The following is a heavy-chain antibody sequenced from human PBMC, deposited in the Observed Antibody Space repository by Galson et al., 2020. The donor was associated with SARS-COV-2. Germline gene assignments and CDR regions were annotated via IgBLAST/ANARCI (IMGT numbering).Heavy chain of an antibody. J-gene: IGHJ3*02. D-gene: IGHD6-13*01. CDR3: ARGGLAAAGTVDAFDM. V-gene: IGHV4-34*01. Sequence: SETLSLTCAVYGGSFKNYYWTWIRQSPGKGLQWIGEINHRGSTNYDPSLQGRVAMSVDTSKNQFSLKLTSVTAADTAVYFCARGGLAAAGTVDAFDMWGQGTMVTVSS. CDR1: GGSFKNYY. CDR2: INHRGST.